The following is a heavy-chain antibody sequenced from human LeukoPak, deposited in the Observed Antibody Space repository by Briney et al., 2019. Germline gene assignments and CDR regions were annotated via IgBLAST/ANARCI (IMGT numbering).Heavy chain of an antibody. V-gene: IGHV4-61*02. CDR3: ARDTALWTFDI. Sequence: SQTLSLTCTVSGDSINSGSYYWTWIRQPAGKGLEWIGRIYTSGSTINNPSLKNTNYNPSLKSRLTMSVDRSKNQFSLKMTSVTAADTAMYYCARDTALWTFDIWGQGTMVTVSS. J-gene: IGHJ3*02. CDR1: GDSINSGSYY. D-gene: IGHD2-21*02. CDR2: IYTSGSTINNPSLKNT.